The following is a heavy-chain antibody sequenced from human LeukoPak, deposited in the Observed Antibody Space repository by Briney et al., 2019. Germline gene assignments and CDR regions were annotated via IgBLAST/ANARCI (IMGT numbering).Heavy chain of an antibody. CDR3: ARDRRYSYSYYYYYYMGV. D-gene: IGHD5-18*01. CDR1: GDSVSSNSAA. J-gene: IGHJ6*03. V-gene: IGHV6-1*01. CDR2: TYYRSKWYN. Sequence: SQTLSLTCAISGDSVSSNSAAWNWIRQSPSRGLEWLGRTYYRSKWYNDYAVSVKSQITINPDTSKNHLSLQLNAVTPEDTAVYYCARDRRYSYSYYYYYYMGVWGKGTTVTVSS.